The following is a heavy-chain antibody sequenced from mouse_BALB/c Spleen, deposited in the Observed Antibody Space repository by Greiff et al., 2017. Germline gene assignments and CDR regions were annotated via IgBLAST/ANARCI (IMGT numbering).Heavy chain of an antibody. J-gene: IGHJ2*01. CDR1: GFTFSSFG. CDR3: ARSRITTVYFDY. CDR2: ISSGSSTI. Sequence: EVQGVESGGGLVQPGGSRKLSCAASGFTFSSFGMHWVRQAPEKGLEWVAYISSGSSTIYYADTVKGRFTISRDNPKNTLFLQMTSLRSEDTAMYYCARSRITTVYFDYGGQGTTLTVSS. V-gene: IGHV5-17*02. D-gene: IGHD1-1*01.